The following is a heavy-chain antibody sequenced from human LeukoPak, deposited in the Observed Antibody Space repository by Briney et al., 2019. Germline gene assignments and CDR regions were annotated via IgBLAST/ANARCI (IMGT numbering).Heavy chain of an antibody. CDR1: GGTFSSYA. J-gene: IGHJ6*02. CDR2: MNPNRGNT. Sequence: GSSVKVSCKASGGTFSSYAINWVRQATGQGLEWMGWMNPNRGNTHFAQRFQGRVTMTRDTSITTAYMELSSLRSEDTAVYYCARIGPNYYGSGSYLHYYYGMDVWGQGTTVTVSS. V-gene: IGHV1-8*02. CDR3: ARIGPNYYGSGSYLHYYYGMDV. D-gene: IGHD3-10*01.